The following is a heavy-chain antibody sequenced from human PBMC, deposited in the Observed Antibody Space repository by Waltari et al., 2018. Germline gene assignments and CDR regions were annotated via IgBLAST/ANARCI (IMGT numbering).Heavy chain of an antibody. J-gene: IGHJ4*02. D-gene: IGHD5-18*01. CDR3: TRLLDTAFDY. CDR1: GFPFSGST. CDR2: IRSKPNNYAT. V-gene: IGHV3-73*01. Sequence: EVQVVESGGGLVQPGGSLKLSCATSGFPFSGSTITLVCQTSGKGLEWIGRIRSKPNNYATRYTASVEGRFTISRDDSENTAYLQMNSLKTEDTAVYYCTRLLDTAFDYWGQGTLVTVSS.